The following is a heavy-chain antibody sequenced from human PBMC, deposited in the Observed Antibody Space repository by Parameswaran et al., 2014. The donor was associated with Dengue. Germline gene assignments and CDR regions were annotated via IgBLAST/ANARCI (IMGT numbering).Heavy chain of an antibody. J-gene: IGHJ6*03. D-gene: IGHD3-10*01. CDR3: ARRFGELYYYYYYMDV. V-gene: IGHV4-34*01. CDR2: INHSGST. Sequence: RWIRQPPGKGLEWIGEINHSGSTNYNPSLKSRVTISVDTSKNQFSLKLSSVTAADTAVYYCARRFGELYYYYYYMDVWGKGTTVTVSS.